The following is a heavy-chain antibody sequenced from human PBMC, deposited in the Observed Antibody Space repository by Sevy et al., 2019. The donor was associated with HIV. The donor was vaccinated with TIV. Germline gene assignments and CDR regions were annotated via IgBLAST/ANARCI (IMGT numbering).Heavy chain of an antibody. CDR1: SGFTFSSYW. Sequence: GGSLRLSCSASSGFTFSSYWMSWVRQAPGKGLEWVANIKQDGSVKHHVDSVRGRFTISRDNAKNSLYLQMNRLRVEDTAVYYCARGTYYYDSSGYHHDVFDVWGQGTMVTVSS. CDR2: IKQDGSVK. CDR3: ARGTYYYDSSGYHHDVFDV. J-gene: IGHJ3*01. V-gene: IGHV3-7*03. D-gene: IGHD3-22*01.